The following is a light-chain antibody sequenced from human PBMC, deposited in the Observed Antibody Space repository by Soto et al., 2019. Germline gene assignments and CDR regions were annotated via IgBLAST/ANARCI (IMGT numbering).Light chain of an antibody. V-gene: IGKV3-15*01. J-gene: IGKJ1*01. CDR2: GAS. Sequence: EIGMTQSPATLSVAPGERATLSCRASQSVSSNLAWYQQKPGQAPRLLIYGASTRATGIPARFSGSGSGTEFTLTISSLQSEDFAVYYCQQYNNWPRMFGQGTKVEIK. CDR1: QSVSSN. CDR3: QQYNNWPRM.